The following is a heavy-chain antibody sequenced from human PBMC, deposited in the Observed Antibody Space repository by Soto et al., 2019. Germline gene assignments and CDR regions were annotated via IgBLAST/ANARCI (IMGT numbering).Heavy chain of an antibody. CDR1: GFIFSTYW. J-gene: IGHJ3*02. CDR3: ARDYGRDNLIPANAFDI. Sequence: EVQLVESGGGLVQPGGSLRLSCATSGFIFSTYWMHWVRLVPGKGLVWVSRIDTNGRGSVYSDSVKGRFTISRDNAKNTLFLQMNSLRAEDTAVYYCARDYGRDNLIPANAFDILGQGTKVTVSS. CDR2: IDTNGRGS. D-gene: IGHD1-1*01. V-gene: IGHV3-74*01.